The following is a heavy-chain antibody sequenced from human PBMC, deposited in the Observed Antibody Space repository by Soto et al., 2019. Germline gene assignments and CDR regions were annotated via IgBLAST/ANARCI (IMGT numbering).Heavy chain of an antibody. J-gene: IGHJ5*02. CDR1: GGSLSSSSYY. CDR2: IYYSGST. CDR3: ARFSRRQDCSSTSCYLDNWFDP. V-gene: IGHV4-39*01. D-gene: IGHD2-2*01. Sequence: SETLSLTCTVSGGSLSSSSYYWGWIRQPPGKGLEWIGSIYYSGSTYYNPSLKSRVTISVDTSKNQFSLKLSSVTAADTAVYYCARFSRRQDCSSTSCYLDNWFDPWGQGTLVTVSS.